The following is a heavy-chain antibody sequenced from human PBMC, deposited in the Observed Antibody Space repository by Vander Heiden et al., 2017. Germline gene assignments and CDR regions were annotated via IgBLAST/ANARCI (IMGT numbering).Heavy chain of an antibody. CDR2: ISSDGSNK. Sequence: QVQLVESGGGVVQPGRSLRPSCAASGFTFHTYTMHWVRQAPGKGLDWVAGISSDGSNKYSTDSVKGRLTISRDNSKNTLYLEMSSLGAEDTAVYYCVRGHSIYNTSWHFDGWGQGIVVAVSS. D-gene: IGHD1-20*01. CDR3: VRGHSIYNTSWHFDG. V-gene: IGHV3-30*10. CDR1: GFTFHTYT. J-gene: IGHJ4*02.